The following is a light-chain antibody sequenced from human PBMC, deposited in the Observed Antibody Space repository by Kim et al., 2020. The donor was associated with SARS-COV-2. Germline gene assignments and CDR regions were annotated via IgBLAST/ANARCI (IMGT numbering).Light chain of an antibody. CDR1: SLRSYY. J-gene: IGLJ2*01. V-gene: IGLV3-19*01. CDR2: GRN. Sequence: SSELTQDPAVSVALGQTVRITCQGDSLRSYYATWYQQKPRQAPLLVIFGRNNRPSGITDRFSGSTSGNTASLTISGAQAEDEADFYCQSRDSGSNVVFGGGTKLTVL. CDR3: QSRDSGSNVV.